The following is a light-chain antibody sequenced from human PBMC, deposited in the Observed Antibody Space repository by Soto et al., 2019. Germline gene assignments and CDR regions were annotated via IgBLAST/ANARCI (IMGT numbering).Light chain of an antibody. J-gene: IGKJ1*01. V-gene: IGKV1-39*01. CDR2: AAS. CDR3: QQSYSTPPWT. Sequence: DIQMTQSPSSLSASVGDRVTITCRASQSISSYLNWYQQKPGKAPKLLIYAASSLQSGVPSRFSGSGSGTDFTLTISSLQPEDFATYYCQQSYSTPPWTFGQGTIVDIK. CDR1: QSISSY.